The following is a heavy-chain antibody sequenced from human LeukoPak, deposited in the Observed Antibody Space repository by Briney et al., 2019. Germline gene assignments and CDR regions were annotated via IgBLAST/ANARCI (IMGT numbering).Heavy chain of an antibody. D-gene: IGHD3-16*01. Sequence: PGGSLRLSSAASGFTFDDYAMHWVRQAPGKGLQWVSGINWNSGNIGYADSVKGRFTISRDNAKNSLYLQMNALRAEDMAVYYCAKASSWGLDSAFDIWGQGTMVTVSS. CDR3: AKASSWGLDSAFDI. CDR1: GFTFDDYA. V-gene: IGHV3-9*03. CDR2: INWNSGNI. J-gene: IGHJ3*02.